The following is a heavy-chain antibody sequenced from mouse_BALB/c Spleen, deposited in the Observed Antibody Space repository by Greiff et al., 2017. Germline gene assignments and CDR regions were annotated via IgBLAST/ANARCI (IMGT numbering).Heavy chain of an antibody. Sequence: VQLQQPGAELVKPGTSVKLSCKASGYNFTSYWINWVKLRPGQGLEWIGDIYPGSGSTNYNEKFKSKATLTVDTSSSTAYMQLSSLASEDSALYYCARSYDGYPAWFAYWGQGTLVTVSA. D-gene: IGHD2-3*01. V-gene: IGHV1-55*01. CDR2: IYPGSGST. CDR3: ARSYDGYPAWFAY. J-gene: IGHJ3*01. CDR1: GYNFTSYW.